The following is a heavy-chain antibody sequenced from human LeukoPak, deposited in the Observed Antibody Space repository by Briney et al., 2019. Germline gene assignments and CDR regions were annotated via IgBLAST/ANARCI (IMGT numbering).Heavy chain of an antibody. V-gene: IGHV3-21*01. J-gene: IGHJ4*02. CDR2: ISSSSSYI. Sequence: GGSLRLSCAASGFTFSSYSMNWVRQAPGKGLEWLSSISSSSSYIYYADSVKGRFTISRDNAKNSLYLQMNSLRAEDTAVYYCAREGDIVVVPAAANAVDYWGQGTLVTVSS. CDR1: GFTFSSYS. D-gene: IGHD2-2*01. CDR3: AREGDIVVVPAAANAVDY.